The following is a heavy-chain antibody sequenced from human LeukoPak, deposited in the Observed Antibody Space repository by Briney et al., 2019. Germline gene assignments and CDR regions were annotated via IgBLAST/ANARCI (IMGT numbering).Heavy chain of an antibody. Sequence: GGSLRLSCAASGFTFTTSWMAWVRQAPGKELEWVGNINENGNVKNYVDSMKGRFTTSRDNARNSLYLQMNSLRVEDTALYYCANGKGLFGYGSGTYYLDAFDIWGQGTMVTVSS. V-gene: IGHV3-7*03. CDR2: INENGNVK. CDR3: ANGKGLFGYGSGTYYLDAFDI. J-gene: IGHJ3*02. D-gene: IGHD3-10*01. CDR1: GFTFTTSW.